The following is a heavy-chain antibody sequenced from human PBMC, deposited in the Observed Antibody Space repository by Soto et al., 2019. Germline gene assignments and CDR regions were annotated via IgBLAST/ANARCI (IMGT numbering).Heavy chain of an antibody. J-gene: IGHJ4*02. CDR1: GFTFSSYA. CDR2: ISGSGGST. D-gene: IGHD3-9*01. Sequence: PVGSLRLSCAASGFTFSSYAMNWVRQAPGKGLEWVSAISGSGGSTYYADSVKGRFTISRDNSKNTLYLQMNSLRAEDTAVYYCAKDPDDYYDILTGYFDYWGQGTLVTVSS. CDR3: AKDPDDYYDILTGYFDY. V-gene: IGHV3-23*01.